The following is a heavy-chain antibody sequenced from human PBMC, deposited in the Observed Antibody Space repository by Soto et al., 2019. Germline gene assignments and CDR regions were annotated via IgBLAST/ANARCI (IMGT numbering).Heavy chain of an antibody. CDR3: ARDKYSGSPDY. CDR1: GFTFSIYE. CDR2: ISSSGSTI. Sequence: GGSLRLSCAASGFTFSIYEMNWVRQAPGKGLEWVSYISSSGSTIYYADSVKGRFTISRDNAKNSLYLQMNSLRAEDTAVYYCARDKYSGSPDYWGQGTLVTVSS. D-gene: IGHD1-26*01. V-gene: IGHV3-48*03. J-gene: IGHJ4*02.